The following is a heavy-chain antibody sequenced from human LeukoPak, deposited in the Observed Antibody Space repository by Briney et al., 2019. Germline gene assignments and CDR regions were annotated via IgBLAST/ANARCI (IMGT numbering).Heavy chain of an antibody. CDR3: ARDLPYYDILTGYYIEGRWFDP. CDR2: ISAYNGNT. Sequence: ASVKVSCKASGYTFTSYGISWVRQAPGQGLEWMGWISAYNGNTNYAQKFQGRVTMTTDTSTSTAYMELSRLRSDDTAVYYCARDLPYYDILTGYYIEGRWFDPWGQGTLVTVSS. V-gene: IGHV1-18*01. D-gene: IGHD3-9*01. J-gene: IGHJ5*02. CDR1: GYTFTSYG.